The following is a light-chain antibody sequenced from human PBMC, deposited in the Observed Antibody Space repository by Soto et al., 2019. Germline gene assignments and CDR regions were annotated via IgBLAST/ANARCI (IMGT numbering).Light chain of an antibody. J-gene: IGLJ2*01. CDR1: SSNVGAGYD. Sequence: QAVVTQPPSVSGAPGQRVTISCTGSSSNVGAGYDVQWYQQLPGTAPKLLISGNSNRPSGVPDRFSGSKSGTSASLAITGLQADDEADYYCQSYDSSLSAVVFGGGTKVTVL. CDR2: GNS. CDR3: QSYDSSLSAVV. V-gene: IGLV1-40*01.